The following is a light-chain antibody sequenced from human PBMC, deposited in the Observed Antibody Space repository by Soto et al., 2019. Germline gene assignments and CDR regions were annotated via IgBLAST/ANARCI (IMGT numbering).Light chain of an antibody. V-gene: IGLV2-23*02. Sequence: QSALTQPASVSGSPGQSITISCTGTSSDVGSYNFVSWYQQHPGKAPQFIIYEVSKRPAGGSNRFAGAKSGSTASLTISGLQAEDEADYYGCSYADRTSVVFGGGTKLTVL. J-gene: IGLJ2*01. CDR2: EVS. CDR1: SSDVGSYNF. CDR3: CSYADRTSVV.